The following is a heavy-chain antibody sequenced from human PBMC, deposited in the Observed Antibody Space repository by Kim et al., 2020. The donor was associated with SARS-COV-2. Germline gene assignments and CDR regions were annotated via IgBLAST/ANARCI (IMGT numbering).Heavy chain of an antibody. Sequence: SETLSLTCAVSGGSISSSNWWSWVRQPPGKGLEWIGKIYHSGSTNYNPSLKSRVTISVDKSKNQFSLKLSSVTAADTAVYYCAREVSYYYDSSGFFNYWGQGTLVTVSS. CDR1: GGSISSSNW. CDR2: IYHSGST. J-gene: IGHJ4*02. CDR3: AREVSYYYDSSGFFNY. D-gene: IGHD3-22*01. V-gene: IGHV4-4*02.